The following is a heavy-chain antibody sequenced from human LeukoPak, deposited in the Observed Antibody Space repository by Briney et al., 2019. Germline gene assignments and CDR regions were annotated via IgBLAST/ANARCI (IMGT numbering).Heavy chain of an antibody. CDR2: ISHRGST. J-gene: IGHJ4*02. V-gene: IGHV4-34*01. CDR1: GGSFSGFY. Sequence: SETLSLTCAVYGGSFSGFYWSWIRQPPGKGLEWLGEISHRGSTNYNPSLKSRVTISVDTSKNQFSLNLSSVTAADTAVYYCARSYCSSISCYSYFDYWGQGTLVTVSS. D-gene: IGHD2-2*01. CDR3: ARSYCSSISCYSYFDY.